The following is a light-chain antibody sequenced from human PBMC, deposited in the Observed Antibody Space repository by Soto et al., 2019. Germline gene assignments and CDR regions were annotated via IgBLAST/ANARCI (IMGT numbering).Light chain of an antibody. Sequence: QSVLTQPPSASGTPGQRVAISCSGSRSNIGSNYVYWYQQLPGAAPKLLIYRNNQRPSGVPDRFSGSKSGTSASLAISGLRSEGEADYYCATWDDSLSGPVFGGGTKLTVL. CDR3: ATWDDSLSGPV. J-gene: IGLJ2*01. CDR2: RNN. CDR1: RSNIGSNY. V-gene: IGLV1-47*01.